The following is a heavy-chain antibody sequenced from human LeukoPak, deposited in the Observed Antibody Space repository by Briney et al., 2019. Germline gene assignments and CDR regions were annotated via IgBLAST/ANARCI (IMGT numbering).Heavy chain of an antibody. D-gene: IGHD3-10*01. CDR1: GYTFTGYY. CDR2: INPNSGGT. V-gene: IGHV1-2*04. Sequence: ASVKVSCKASGYTFTGYYMHWVRQAPGQGLEWMGWINPNSGGTNFAQKFQGWVTMTRDTSTSTVYMELSSLKSEDTGVYYCARVRGGVRGVVWDLWGQGTLVTVSS. CDR3: ARVRGGVRGVVWDL. J-gene: IGHJ4*02.